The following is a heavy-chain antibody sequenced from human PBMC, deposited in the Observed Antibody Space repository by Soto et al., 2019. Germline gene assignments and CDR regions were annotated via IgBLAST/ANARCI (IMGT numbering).Heavy chain of an antibody. D-gene: IGHD3-22*01. CDR1: GFTFTRAW. Sequence: GGSLRLSCAASGFTFTRAWMSWVRQAPGKGLEWVGRIKSKIEDETTEYAAPVKGRFTISRDDSKNMLYLHMNSLRSDDTAVYYCARSGHYYDSSGYSGWFDPWGQGTLVTVSS. J-gene: IGHJ5*02. CDR3: ARSGHYYDSSGYSGWFDP. V-gene: IGHV3-15*01. CDR2: IKSKIEDETT.